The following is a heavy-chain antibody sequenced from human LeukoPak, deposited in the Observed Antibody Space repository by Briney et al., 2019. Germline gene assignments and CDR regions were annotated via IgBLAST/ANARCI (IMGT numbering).Heavy chain of an antibody. V-gene: IGHV3-23*01. CDR3: AKAETPYYYYYYMDV. Sequence: GGSLRLSCAASGFTFSSYGMSWVRQAPGKGLEWVSAISGSGGSTYYADSVKGRFTISRDNSKNTLYLQMNSLRAEDTAVYYCAKAETPYYYYYYMDVWGKGTTVTVSS. J-gene: IGHJ6*03. CDR1: GFTFSSYG. CDR2: ISGSGGST.